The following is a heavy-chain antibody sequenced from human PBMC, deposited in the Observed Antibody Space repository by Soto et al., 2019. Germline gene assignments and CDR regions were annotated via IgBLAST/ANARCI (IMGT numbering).Heavy chain of an antibody. V-gene: IGHV1-46*03. J-gene: IGHJ6*03. Sequence: GASVKVSCKASGYTFTSYYMHWVRQAPGQGLEWMGIINPSGGSTSYAQKFQGRVTMTRDTSTSTVYMELSSLRSEDTAVYYCARDRSLEPDYYYYYMDVWGKGTTVTVSS. D-gene: IGHD1-1*01. CDR1: GYTFTSYY. CDR3: ARDRSLEPDYYYYYMDV. CDR2: INPSGGST.